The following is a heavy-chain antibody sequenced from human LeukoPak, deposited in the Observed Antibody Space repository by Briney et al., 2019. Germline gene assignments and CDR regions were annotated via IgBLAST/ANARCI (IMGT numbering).Heavy chain of an antibody. CDR3: ARSGRIGYSYGLFDY. CDR2: ISAYNGNT. D-gene: IGHD5-18*01. J-gene: IGHJ4*02. V-gene: IGHV1-18*01. Sequence: ASVKVSCKASGYTFTSYGISWVRQAPGQGLEWMGWISAYNGNTNYAQKLQGRVTMTTDTSTSTAYMELRSLRSDDTAVYYCARSGRIGYSYGLFDYWGQGTLVTVSS. CDR1: GYTFTSYG.